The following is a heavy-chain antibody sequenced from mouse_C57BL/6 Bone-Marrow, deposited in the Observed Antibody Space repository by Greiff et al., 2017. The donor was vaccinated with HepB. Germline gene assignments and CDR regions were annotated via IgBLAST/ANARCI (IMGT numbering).Heavy chain of an antibody. CDR2: ISSGGDYI. CDR1: GFTFSSYA. J-gene: IGHJ1*03. Sequence: EVQVVESGEGLVKPGGSLKLSCAASGFTFSSYAMSWVRQTPEKRLEWVAYISSGGDYIYYADTVKGRFTISRDNARNTLYLQMSSLKSEDTAMYYCTITTVVDWYFDVWGTGTTVTVSS. CDR3: TITTVVDWYFDV. V-gene: IGHV5-9-1*02. D-gene: IGHD1-1*01.